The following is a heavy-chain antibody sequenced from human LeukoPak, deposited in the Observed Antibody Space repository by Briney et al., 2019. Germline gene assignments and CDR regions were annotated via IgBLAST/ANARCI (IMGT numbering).Heavy chain of an antibody. CDR2: IRSKAYGGTT. Sequence: GGSLRLSCTASGFTFGDYAMSWFRQAPGKGLEWVGFIRSKAYGGTTEYAASVKGRFTISRDDSKSIAYLQMNSLKTEDTAVYYCTRGDSSSPAGTLDYWGQGTLVTVSS. J-gene: IGHJ4*02. CDR1: GFTFGDYA. CDR3: TRGDSSSPAGTLDY. V-gene: IGHV3-49*03. D-gene: IGHD6-6*01.